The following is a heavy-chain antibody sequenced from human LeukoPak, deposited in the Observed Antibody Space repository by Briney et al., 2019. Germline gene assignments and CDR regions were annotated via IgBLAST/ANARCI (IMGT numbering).Heavy chain of an antibody. CDR3: IRAPNYYDSSGGFDP. J-gene: IGHJ5*02. D-gene: IGHD3-22*01. CDR1: GLTFSGSA. V-gene: IGHV3-73*01. Sequence: GGSLRLSCAASGLTFSGSAMHWVRQASGKGLRRVGRIRSKADSYATAYAASVKGRFTISRDDSKNTAYLQMNSLKTEDTAVYFCIRAPNYYDSSGGFDPWGQGTLVTVSS. CDR2: IRSKADSYAT.